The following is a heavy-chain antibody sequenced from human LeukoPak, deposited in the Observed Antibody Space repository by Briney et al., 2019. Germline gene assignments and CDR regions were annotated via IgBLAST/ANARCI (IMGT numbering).Heavy chain of an antibody. V-gene: IGHV3-23*01. CDR2: ISGSGAGT. CDR3: AKPGTYWYFDL. Sequence: GGSLRLSCAASGFTFNPYGMTWVRQAPGKGLEWVSGISGSGAGTYYADSVKGRFTISRDNSKNALFLQMNSLRAEDTAVYFCAKPGTYWYFDLWGRGTLVTVSS. CDR1: GFTFNPYG. J-gene: IGHJ2*01. D-gene: IGHD3-10*01.